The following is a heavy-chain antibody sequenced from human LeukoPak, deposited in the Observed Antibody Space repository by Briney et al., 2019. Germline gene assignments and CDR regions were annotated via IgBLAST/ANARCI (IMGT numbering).Heavy chain of an antibody. CDR1: GFTFSNYG. D-gene: IGHD3-22*01. V-gene: IGHV3-30*18. CDR3: AKDVYYYDSSGMGFFDY. J-gene: IGHJ4*02. Sequence: GRSLRLSCAASGFTFSNYGMHWVRQAPGKGLEWMAVISYDGSNKYYADSVKGRFTISRDNTKNSLYLQMNSLRAEDTAVYYCAKDVYYYDSSGMGFFDYWGQGTLVTVSS. CDR2: ISYDGSNK.